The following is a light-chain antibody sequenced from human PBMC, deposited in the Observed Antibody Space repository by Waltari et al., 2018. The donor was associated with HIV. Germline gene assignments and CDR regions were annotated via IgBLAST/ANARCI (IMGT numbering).Light chain of an antibody. V-gene: IGLV1-51*02. J-gene: IGLJ2*01. CDR1: NNY. CDR3: AAWADSMGMA. Sequence: QSVLTQPPSVSAAPGQRVTISCSGSNNYVSWYQQFPGAAPKLLIHENNKRPPGIPDRFSGSKSGTSATLDITGLQTGDEAEYFCAAWADSMGMAFGGGTKLTVL. CDR2: ENN.